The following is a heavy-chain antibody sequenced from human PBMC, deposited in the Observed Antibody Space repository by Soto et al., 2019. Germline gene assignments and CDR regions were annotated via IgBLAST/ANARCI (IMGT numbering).Heavy chain of an antibody. Sequence: SETLSLTCTASAASIRSSTYQGGWIRQPPGRGLEWIGSAYYSESTYSNPSVKSRVTIAVDTSKNQFSLKVSSVTAADTAVYSCERHRSWKVDYWGQGTLVTVSS. D-gene: IGHD1-1*01. V-gene: IGHV4-39*01. J-gene: IGHJ4*02. CDR3: ERHRSWKVDY. CDR1: AASIRSSTYQ. CDR2: AYYSEST.